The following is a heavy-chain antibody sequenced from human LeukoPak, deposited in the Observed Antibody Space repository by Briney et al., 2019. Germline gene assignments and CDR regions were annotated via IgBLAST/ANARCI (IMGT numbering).Heavy chain of an antibody. CDR2: INPDGGTT. CDR3: ARGLGIDAYNYGSLAFDI. CDR1: GYTFTSYF. V-gene: IGHV1-46*01. J-gene: IGHJ3*02. D-gene: IGHD5-24*01. Sequence: ASVKVSCKASGYTFTSYFLNWVRQAPGQGPEWVGVINPDGGTTISGQRFQGRLTLISDTSTSTVHMHLSSLTSEDTAVYYCARGLGIDAYNYGSLAFDIWGQGTMVTVSS.